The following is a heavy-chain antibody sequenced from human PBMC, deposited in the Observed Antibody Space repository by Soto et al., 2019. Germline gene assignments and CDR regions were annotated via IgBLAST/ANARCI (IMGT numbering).Heavy chain of an antibody. J-gene: IGHJ5*02. CDR2: ISAYNGNT. D-gene: IGHD5-18*01. CDR3: ARDRHTAMVSINWFDP. Sequence: VKVSCKASGYTFTSYGISWVRQAPGQGLEWMGWISAYNGNTNYAQKLQGRVTMTTDTSTSTAYMGLRSLRSDDTAVYYCARDRHTAMVSINWFDPWGQGTLVTVSS. V-gene: IGHV1-18*04. CDR1: GYTFTSYG.